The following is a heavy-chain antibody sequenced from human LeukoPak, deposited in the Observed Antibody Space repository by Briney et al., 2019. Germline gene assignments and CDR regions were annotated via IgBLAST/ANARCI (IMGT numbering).Heavy chain of an antibody. CDR3: AKPIRGYTTSPLVF. Sequence: PGGALRLSCEASGFTFSNFALTWVRQAPGKGLEGVSSISARADYTHYADSVNGRFTISRDDSRTTVYLQMHSLGGEDTALYYCAKPIRGYTTSPLVFWGQGTLVPVSS. D-gene: IGHD5-12*01. CDR2: ISARADYT. J-gene: IGHJ4*02. V-gene: IGHV3-23*01. CDR1: GFTFSNFA.